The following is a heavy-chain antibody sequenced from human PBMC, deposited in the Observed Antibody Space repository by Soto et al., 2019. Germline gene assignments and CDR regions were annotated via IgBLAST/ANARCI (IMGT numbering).Heavy chain of an antibody. J-gene: IGHJ2*01. Sequence: EVLLVESGGGLIQPGGSLRLSCAASGFTVSSNYMSWVRQAPGKGLEWVSVIYTGGSTYYADSVKGRFTISRDNSKNTLYLQMNSLRAEDTAVYYCASHDYGGSYWYFDLWGRGTLVTVSS. CDR3: ASHDYGGSYWYFDL. CDR2: IYTGGST. D-gene: IGHD4-17*01. CDR1: GFTVSSNY. V-gene: IGHV3-53*01.